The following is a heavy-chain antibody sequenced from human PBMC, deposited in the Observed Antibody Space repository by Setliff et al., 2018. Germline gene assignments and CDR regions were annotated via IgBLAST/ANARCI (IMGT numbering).Heavy chain of an antibody. CDR2: ISAYNGNT. CDR3: ARELPRTIFGVVIDY. CDR1: GYTFTSYA. Sequence: ASVKVSCKASGYTFTSYAISWVRQAPGQGLEWMGWISAYNGNTNYAQKLQGRVTMTTDTSTSTAYMELRSLRSDDTAVYYCARELPRTIFGVVIDYWGQGTLVTVSS. D-gene: IGHD3-3*01. V-gene: IGHV1-18*01. J-gene: IGHJ4*02.